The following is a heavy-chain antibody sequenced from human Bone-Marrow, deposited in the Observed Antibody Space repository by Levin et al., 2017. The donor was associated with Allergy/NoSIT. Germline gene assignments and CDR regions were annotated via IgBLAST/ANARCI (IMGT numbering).Heavy chain of an antibody. V-gene: IGHV4-34*01. Sequence: KASETLSLTCAVYGGSFSGYYWSWVRQFPGKGLEWIGDIDLGGTTNYNPSLKSRVTMSVDSSKKQFTLRLSSLTVADTAVYYCARRRGYSTSWGKYFGFWGQGTPVTVSS. CDR3: ARRRGYSTSWGKYFGF. CDR1: GGSFSGYY. J-gene: IGHJ4*02. CDR2: IDLGGTT. D-gene: IGHD2-2*01.